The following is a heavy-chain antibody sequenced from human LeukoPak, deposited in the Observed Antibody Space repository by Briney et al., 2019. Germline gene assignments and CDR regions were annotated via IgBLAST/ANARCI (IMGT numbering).Heavy chain of an antibody. J-gene: IGHJ4*02. CDR1: GYTFTNYG. Sequence: GASVKVSCKASGYTFTNYGISWVRQAPGQGLEWMGWISAYNGNTNYAQKLQGRVTMTTDTSTSTAYMELRSLRSDDTAVYYSARDSASSWYGDFDYWGQGTLVTISS. CDR3: ARDSASSWYGDFDY. V-gene: IGHV1-18*01. D-gene: IGHD6-13*01. CDR2: ISAYNGNT.